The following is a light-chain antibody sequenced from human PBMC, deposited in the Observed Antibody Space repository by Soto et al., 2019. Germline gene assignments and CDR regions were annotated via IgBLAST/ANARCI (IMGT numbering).Light chain of an antibody. V-gene: IGKV3-20*01. Sequence: ETVLAQAPVTLSLSPGERATLSWRASQSASSSYLAWYQQKPGQAPRLLIYGASSRATGIPDRFSGSGSGRDFTLTISRLEPEDFAVYYCQQYGSSITFGRGTRLEIK. CDR2: GAS. CDR1: QSASSSY. CDR3: QQYGSSIT. J-gene: IGKJ5*01.